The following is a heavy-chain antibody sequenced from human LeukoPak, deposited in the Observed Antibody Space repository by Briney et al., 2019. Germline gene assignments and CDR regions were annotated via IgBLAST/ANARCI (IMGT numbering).Heavy chain of an antibody. V-gene: IGHV4-30-2*01. CDR3: AREPGGISDY. CDR1: GGSISSGGYH. J-gene: IGHJ4*02. Sequence: PSETLSLTCTVSGGSISSGGYHWSWIRQPPGKGLEWIGYIYHSGSTYYNPSLKSRVTISVDRSKNQFSLKVSSVTAADTAVYYCAREPGGISDYWGQGTLVTVSS. CDR2: IYHSGST. D-gene: IGHD3-16*01.